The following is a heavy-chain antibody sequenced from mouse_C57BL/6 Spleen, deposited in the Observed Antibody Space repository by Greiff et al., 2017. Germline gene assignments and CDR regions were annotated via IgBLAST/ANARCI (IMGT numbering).Heavy chain of an antibody. CDR2: INPDGSST. D-gene: IGHD1-1*01. Sequence: EVKLVESEGGLVQPGSSMKLSCTASGFTFSDYYMAWVRQVPEKGLEWVANINPDGSSTYYLDSLKGRFIITRDNAKNILYLQMSSLKSEDTATYYCARGYIYFDYWGQGTTLTVSS. V-gene: IGHV5-16*01. CDR3: ARGYIYFDY. CDR1: GFTFSDYY. J-gene: IGHJ2*01.